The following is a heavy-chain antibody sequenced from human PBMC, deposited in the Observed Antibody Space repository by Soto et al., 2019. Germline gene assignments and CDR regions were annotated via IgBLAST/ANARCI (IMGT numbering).Heavy chain of an antibody. Sequence: QVQVVESGGGVAQPGRSLRLSCTVSGFIFNNYGMHWVRQAPGKGLEWVAGISEDGSSKYYADSVKGRFTISRDNSKKPLYLQMNSLGPEDTAVYYCTQGCGRRVDICGSWGQGTLVTVSS. CDR3: TQGCGRRVDICGS. CDR2: ISEDGSSK. CDR1: GFIFNNYG. D-gene: IGHD3-9*01. V-gene: IGHV3-30*18. J-gene: IGHJ4*02.